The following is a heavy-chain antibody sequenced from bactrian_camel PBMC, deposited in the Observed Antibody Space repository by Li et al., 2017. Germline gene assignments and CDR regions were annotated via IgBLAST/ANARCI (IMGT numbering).Heavy chain of an antibody. Sequence: VQLVESGGGSVQAGGSLRLSCAASDNSASDQCMGWFRQAPGKEREGVATINIYGMPYYADSVKGRFTISKDSAELTVYLQMNNLKPEDTAMYYCAADPAFPWSGDSCQDRADWAISGGNYWGQGTQVTVS. CDR1: DNSASDQC. V-gene: IGHV3S53*01. CDR2: INIYGMP. CDR3: AADPAFPWSGDSCQDRADWAISGGNY. D-gene: IGHD8*01. J-gene: IGHJ4*01.